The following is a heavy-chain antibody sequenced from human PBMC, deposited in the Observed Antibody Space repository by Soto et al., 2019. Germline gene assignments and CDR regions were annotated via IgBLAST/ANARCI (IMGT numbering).Heavy chain of an antibody. J-gene: IGHJ4*02. D-gene: IGHD2-21*01. V-gene: IGHV2-5*02. CDR2: IYWDDDR. CDR1: GFSFTTRGVG. Sequence: QITLKESGPALVKPTQTLTLTCTFSGFSFTTRGVGVGWIRQPPRKALEWLALIYWDDDRRYSPSLKNRLTITKDTSKNQVVLTMTNMGPVDTATYHCAHRRTGDLIDYLGQGTLVTVSS. CDR3: AHRRTGDLIDY.